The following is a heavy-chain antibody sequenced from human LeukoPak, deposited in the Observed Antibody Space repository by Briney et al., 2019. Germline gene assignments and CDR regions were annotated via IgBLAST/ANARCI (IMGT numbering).Heavy chain of an antibody. CDR2: ISGSGGST. Sequence: PGGSLRLSCAASGFTFSSYGMSWVRQAPGKGLEWVSAISGSGGSTYYADCVKGRFTISRDNFKNTLSLQVNSLRAEDTAMYYCAKDDDWGRYKHWGQGTLVTVSS. V-gene: IGHV3-23*01. J-gene: IGHJ1*01. D-gene: IGHD3-16*01. CDR1: GFTFSSYG. CDR3: AKDDDWGRYKH.